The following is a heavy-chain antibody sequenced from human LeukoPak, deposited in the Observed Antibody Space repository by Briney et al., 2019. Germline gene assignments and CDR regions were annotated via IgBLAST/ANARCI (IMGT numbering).Heavy chain of an antibody. Sequence: GGSLRLSCAASGFTVSSNYMSWVRQAPGKGLEWVSVIYSGGSTYYADSVKGRFTISRDNSKNTLYLQMNSLRAEDTAVYYCARGEAYLYYFDYWGQGTLVTVSS. V-gene: IGHV3-53*01. D-gene: IGHD3-16*01. CDR3: ARGEAYLYYFDY. J-gene: IGHJ4*02. CDR2: IYSGGST. CDR1: GFTVSSNY.